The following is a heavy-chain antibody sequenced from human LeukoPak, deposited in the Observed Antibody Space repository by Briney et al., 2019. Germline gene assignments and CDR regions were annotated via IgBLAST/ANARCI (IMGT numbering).Heavy chain of an antibody. D-gene: IGHD3-10*01. Sequence: SETLSLTCTVSGGSISSYYWSWIWQPPGKGLEWIGYIYYSGSTNYNPSLKSRVTISVDASKNQFSLKLSSVTAADTAVYYCARSGVFRGLDPWGQGTLVTVSS. CDR2: IYYSGST. CDR3: ARSGVFRGLDP. J-gene: IGHJ5*02. V-gene: IGHV4-59*01. CDR1: GGSISSYY.